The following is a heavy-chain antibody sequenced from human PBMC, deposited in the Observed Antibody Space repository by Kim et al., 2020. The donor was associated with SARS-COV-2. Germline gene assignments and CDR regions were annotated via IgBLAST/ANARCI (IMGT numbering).Heavy chain of an antibody. V-gene: IGHV3-23*01. CDR2: ISGSGGST. CDR1: GFTFSSYA. CDR3: AKDLRSGWGSPFDY. J-gene: IGHJ4*02. D-gene: IGHD6-19*01. Sequence: GGSLRLSCAASGFTFSSYAMSWVRQAPGKGLEWVSAISGSGGSTYYADSVKGRFTISRDNYKNTLYLQMNSLRAEDTAVYYCAKDLRSGWGSPFDYWGQGTLVTVSS.